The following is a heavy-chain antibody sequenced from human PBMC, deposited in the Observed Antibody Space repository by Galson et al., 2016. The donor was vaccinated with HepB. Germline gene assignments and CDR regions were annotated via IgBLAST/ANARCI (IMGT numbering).Heavy chain of an antibody. V-gene: IGHV3-23*01. J-gene: IGHJ2*01. D-gene: IGHD3-22*01. CDR3: AKDKGDYYDSSGYYNIWYFDL. CDR2: ISGSGGCT. CDR1: GFSFSSYG. Sequence: SLRLSCAASGFSFSSYGITWVRQAPGKGLEWVSGISGSGGCTYYADSVKGRFTISRDNSKNTLYLQMNSLRVEDTAVYYCAKDKGDYYDSSGYYNIWYFDLWGRGTLVTVSS.